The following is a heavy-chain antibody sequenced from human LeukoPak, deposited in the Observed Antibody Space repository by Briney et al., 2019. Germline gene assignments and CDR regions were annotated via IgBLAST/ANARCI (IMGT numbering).Heavy chain of an antibody. CDR3: AKIPGFLVWPEDY. CDR2: ISGSGGGT. V-gene: IGHV3-23*01. CDR1: GFTFSSHA. D-gene: IGHD3-3*01. Sequence: GGSLRLSCAASGFTFSSHAMYWVRQAPGKGLEWVSTISGSGGGTYYADSVKGRFTISRDNSKNTLSLQMSSLRAEDTAVYYCAKIPGFLVWPEDYWGQGTLVTVSS. J-gene: IGHJ4*02.